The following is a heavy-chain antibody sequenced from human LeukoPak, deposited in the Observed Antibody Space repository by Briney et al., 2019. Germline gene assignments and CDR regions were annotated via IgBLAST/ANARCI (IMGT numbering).Heavy chain of an antibody. D-gene: IGHD6-13*01. Sequence: SQTLSLTCAISGDSVTRNSAAWSWIRQCPSRGAEWLGRTYYRSKWHSDYAVSVQSRITINPDTSKNQLSLQLSSVIPEDTAVYYCARGFSSSWYGEDYFDYWGQGTLVAVSS. CDR3: ARGFSSSWYGEDYFDY. V-gene: IGHV6-1*01. CDR1: GDSVTRNSAA. CDR2: TYYRSKWHS. J-gene: IGHJ4*02.